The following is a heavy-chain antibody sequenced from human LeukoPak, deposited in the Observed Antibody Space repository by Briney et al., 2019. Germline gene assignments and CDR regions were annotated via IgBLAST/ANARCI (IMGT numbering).Heavy chain of an antibody. V-gene: IGHV3-23*01. CDR3: AKGYYGSGSYYNDWFDP. J-gene: IGHJ5*02. D-gene: IGHD3-10*01. CDR2: ISGSGGST. Sequence: GGSLRLSCAASGFTFSSYAMSWVRQAPGKGLEWVSAISGSGGSTYYADSVKGRFTISRDNSKNTLYLQMNSLRAEDTAVYYCAKGYYGSGSYYNDWFDPWGQGTLVTVSS. CDR1: GFTFSSYA.